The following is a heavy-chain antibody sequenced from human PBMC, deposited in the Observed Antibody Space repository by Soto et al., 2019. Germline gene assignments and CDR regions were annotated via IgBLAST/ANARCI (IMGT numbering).Heavy chain of an antibody. CDR3: ARFGHSGGYFPSYFDS. CDR2: IYHRGNT. J-gene: IGHJ4*02. D-gene: IGHD3-22*01. Sequence: SQTLSLTCAVSGATISSGDYSWTWIRQPTGRGLEWIGYIYHRGNTYYNPSLKSRVTISVVRSKNQFFLDLNYVTAADTAVYYCARFGHSGGYFPSYFDSWGQGTLVT. CDR1: GATISSGDYS. V-gene: IGHV4-30-2*01.